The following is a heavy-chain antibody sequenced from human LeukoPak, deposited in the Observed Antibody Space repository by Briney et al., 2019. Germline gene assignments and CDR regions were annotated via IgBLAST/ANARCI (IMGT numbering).Heavy chain of an antibody. J-gene: IGHJ3*02. CDR2: IYTSGST. V-gene: IGHV4-4*07. CDR3: ARAKDILTPTDAFDI. Sequence: SGSLSLTCTVSGGSISSYYWSWIRQPAGKGLEWIGRIYTSGSTNYNPSLKSRVTISVDKSKNQFSLKLSSVTAADTAVYYCARAKDILTPTDAFDIWGQGTNVTVSS. CDR1: GGSISSYY. D-gene: IGHD3-9*01.